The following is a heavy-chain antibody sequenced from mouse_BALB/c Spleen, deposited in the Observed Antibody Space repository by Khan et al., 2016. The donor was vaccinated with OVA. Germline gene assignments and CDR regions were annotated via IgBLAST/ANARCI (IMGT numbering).Heavy chain of an antibody. CDR1: GYTFTTAG. J-gene: IGHJ4*01. CDR3: ARGGAAFYRNDGGAMDS. D-gene: IGHD2-14*01. V-gene: IGHV9-4*02. Sequence: QIQLVQSGPELKKPGETVRISCKASGYTFTTAGMQWVQKMPGKGLKWIGWINTHSGVPKYAEDFKGRFVFSLEPSARTAYLQITNLKNEDTVTYFCARGGAAFYRNDGGAMDSWGKGTSVTVSS. CDR2: INTHSGVP.